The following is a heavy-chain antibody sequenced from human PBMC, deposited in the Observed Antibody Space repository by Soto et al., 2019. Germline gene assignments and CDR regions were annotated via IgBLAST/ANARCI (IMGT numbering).Heavy chain of an antibody. J-gene: IGHJ6*02. CDR1: GFTFGTYG. CDR3: ARDGRVYHAFLTGYYQAYYYGMDV. Sequence: GGSLRLSCAASGFTFGTYGVHWVRQAPGKGLEWVSVIWFDGSNKTYADSVKGRFTISRDNSKSMLYLQMNSLRAEDTAVYYRARDGRVYHAFLTGYYQAYYYGMDVWGRGTTVTVSS. D-gene: IGHD3-9*01. CDR2: IWFDGSNK. V-gene: IGHV3-33*01.